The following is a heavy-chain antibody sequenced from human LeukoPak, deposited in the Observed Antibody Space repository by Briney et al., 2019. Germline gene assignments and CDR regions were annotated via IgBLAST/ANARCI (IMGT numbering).Heavy chain of an antibody. J-gene: IGHJ4*02. V-gene: IGHV1-69*05. Sequence: SVKVSCKASGGTFSSYAISWVRQAPGPGLEWMGRIIPIFGTANYAQKFQGRVTITTDESTSTAYMELSSLRSEDTAVYYCARDLTHDNLRRGHFDYWGQGTLVTVSS. CDR1: GGTFSSYA. CDR2: IIPIFGTA. D-gene: IGHD1-1*01. CDR3: ARDLTHDNLRRGHFDY.